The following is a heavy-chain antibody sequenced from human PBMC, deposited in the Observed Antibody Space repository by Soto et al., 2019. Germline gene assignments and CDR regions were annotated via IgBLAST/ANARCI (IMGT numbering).Heavy chain of an antibody. J-gene: IGHJ4*02. CDR2: IYYSGST. Sequence: QVQLQESGPGLVKPSQTLSLTCTVSGDSISSGGYYWSWIRQHPGKGLEWIGYIYYSGSTYYNPSLKSRVIISVDTSNNQSPLKLSSVTAADTAVYYCARGSTVAAILFDYWGQGTLVTVSS. D-gene: IGHD2-15*01. CDR1: GDSISSGGYY. V-gene: IGHV4-31*03. CDR3: ARGSTVAAILFDY.